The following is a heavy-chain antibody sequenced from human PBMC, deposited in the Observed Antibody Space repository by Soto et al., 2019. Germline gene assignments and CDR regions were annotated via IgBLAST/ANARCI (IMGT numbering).Heavy chain of an antibody. J-gene: IGHJ4*02. Sequence: EVQLVESGGGVVRPGGSLRLSCAASGFIFDDYGMTWVRQAPGKGLEWVSCINWNGDSIGYADSVKGRFTISRDKAKNSLYLQMNSLRAEDTAVYYGGRWRTSGDWGPPGFWGQGTVVTVSS. CDR3: GRWRTSGDWGPPGF. CDR2: INWNGDSI. CDR1: GFIFDDYG. D-gene: IGHD7-27*01. V-gene: IGHV3-20*04.